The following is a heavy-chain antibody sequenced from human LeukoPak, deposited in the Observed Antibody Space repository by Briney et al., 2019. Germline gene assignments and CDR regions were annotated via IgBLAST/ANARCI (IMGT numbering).Heavy chain of an antibody. Sequence: PGRSLRLSCAASGFTFDDYAMHWVRQAPGKGLEWVSGISWNSGSIGYADSVKGRFAISRDNAKNSLYLQMSSLRAEDMALYYCAKDTAAGGLYYFDYWGQGTLVTVSS. CDR2: ISWNSGSI. J-gene: IGHJ4*02. D-gene: IGHD6-13*01. CDR3: AKDTAAGGLYYFDY. CDR1: GFTFDDYA. V-gene: IGHV3-9*03.